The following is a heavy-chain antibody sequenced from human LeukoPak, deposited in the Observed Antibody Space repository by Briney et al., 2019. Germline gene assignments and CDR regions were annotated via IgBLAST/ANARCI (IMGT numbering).Heavy chain of an antibody. CDR2: INPNSGGT. J-gene: IGHJ4*02. CDR1: RYTFNNHY. D-gene: IGHD1-26*01. CDR3: ARARWDGYFDY. Sequence: ASVKVSCKASRYTFNNHYMYWVRQAPGQGLEWMGWINPNSGGTNYAQKFQGWVTMTRDTSISTAYMELSRLRSDDTAVYYCARARWDGYFDYWGQGTLVTVSS. V-gene: IGHV1-2*04.